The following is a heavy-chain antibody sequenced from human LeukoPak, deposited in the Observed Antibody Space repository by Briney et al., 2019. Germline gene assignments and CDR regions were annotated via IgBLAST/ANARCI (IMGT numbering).Heavy chain of an antibody. J-gene: IGHJ4*02. D-gene: IGHD3-10*01. V-gene: IGHV3-23*01. CDR1: GFTFSSYA. CDR2: ISGSGGST. CDR3: AKGSYVLLWFGELFG. Sequence: PGGSLRLSCAASGFTFSSYAMSWVRQAPGKGLEWVSAISGSGGSTYYADSVKGRFTISKDNSENTLYLQMNSLRAEDTAVYYCAKGSYVLLWFGELFGWGQGTLVTVSS.